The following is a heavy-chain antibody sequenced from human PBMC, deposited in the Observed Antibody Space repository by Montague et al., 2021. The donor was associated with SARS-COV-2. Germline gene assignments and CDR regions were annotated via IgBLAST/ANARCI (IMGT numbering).Heavy chain of an antibody. Sequence: SLRLSCAASGFTFRSYTMNWVRQSPGMGLGWVSFISSSSSSIYYADSLKGRFTISRDNAKNSLYLQMNSLRVEDTAVYYCVRGGACSGGKCNGGARDWGQGTLVTVSS. J-gene: IGHJ4*02. V-gene: IGHV3-21*01. CDR1: GFTFRSYT. CDR2: ISSSSSSI. D-gene: IGHD2-15*01. CDR3: VRGGACSGGKCNGGARD.